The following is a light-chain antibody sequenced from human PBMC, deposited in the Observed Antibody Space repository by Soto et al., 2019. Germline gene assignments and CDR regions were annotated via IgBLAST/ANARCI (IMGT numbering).Light chain of an antibody. CDR1: QTIGSW. CDR2: KAS. V-gene: IGKV1-5*03. Sequence: DIQMTQSPSTLSASVGDRVTITCRASQTIGSWLAWYQQKPGKAPKLLIYKASSLQSGVPSRFSGSGSGTEFTLTISSLQPDDFATYYCQQDNSFSVTFGQGTKVEIK. J-gene: IGKJ1*01. CDR3: QQDNSFSVT.